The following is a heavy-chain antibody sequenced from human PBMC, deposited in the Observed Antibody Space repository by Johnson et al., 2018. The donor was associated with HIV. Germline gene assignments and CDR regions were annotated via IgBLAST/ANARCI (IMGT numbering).Heavy chain of an antibody. D-gene: IGHD2-15*01. J-gene: IGHJ3*02. CDR2: IYSGGST. V-gene: IGHV3-53*01. CDR1: GFTVSSNY. Sequence: VQLVESGGGLIQPGGSLRLSCAASGFTVSSNYMSWVRQAPGKGLEWVSVIYSGGSTYYADSVKGRFTISRDNYKNTLYLQMNSLRADDTAVYYCASDLYCSGGSCQGGAFDIWGQGTMVSVSS. CDR3: ASDLYCSGGSCQGGAFDI.